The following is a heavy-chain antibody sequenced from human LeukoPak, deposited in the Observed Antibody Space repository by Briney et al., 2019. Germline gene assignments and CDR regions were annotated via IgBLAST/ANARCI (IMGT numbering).Heavy chain of an antibody. D-gene: IGHD7-27*01. CDR1: GFTFTAYH. CDR2: INPNSGGT. CDR3: ARGPHWDPHFDY. J-gene: IGHJ4*02. V-gene: IGHV1-2*02. Sequence: ASVKLSCKASGFTFTAYHMHWVRQAPGQGLEWMGWINPNSGGTNYAQKFQARVTMTRDTSISTAYMELSGLRSDDTAVYYCARGPHWDPHFDYWGQGTLVTVSS.